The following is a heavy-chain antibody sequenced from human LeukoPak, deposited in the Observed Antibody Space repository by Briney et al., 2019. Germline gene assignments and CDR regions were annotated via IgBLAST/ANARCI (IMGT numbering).Heavy chain of an antibody. Sequence: EAGGSLRLSCVASGFTFNNYGMTWVRQAPGKGLVWVARINSDGISTSYADSVKGRFTISRDNAKNTLYLQMNSLRAEDTAVYFCARGGASRGYYTMDVWGPGTTVTVSS. CDR1: GFTFNNYG. D-gene: IGHD1-26*01. J-gene: IGHJ6*02. V-gene: IGHV3-74*01. CDR3: ARGGASRGYYTMDV. CDR2: INSDGIST.